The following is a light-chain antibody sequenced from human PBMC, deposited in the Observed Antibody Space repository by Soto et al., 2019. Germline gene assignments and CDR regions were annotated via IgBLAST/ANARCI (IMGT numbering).Light chain of an antibody. CDR3: AAWDDSLNGVV. Sequence: QLVLTQTPSASGTPGQRVTISCSGSSSNTGSNTVNWYQQLPGTAPKLLIYSNNQRPSGVPDRFSGSKSGTSASLAISGLQSEDEADYYCAAWDDSLNGVVFGGGTKLTVL. CDR2: SNN. V-gene: IGLV1-44*01. CDR1: SSNTGSNT. J-gene: IGLJ2*01.